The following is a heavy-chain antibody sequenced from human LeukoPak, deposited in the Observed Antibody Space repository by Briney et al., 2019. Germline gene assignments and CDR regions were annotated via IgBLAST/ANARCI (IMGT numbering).Heavy chain of an antibody. CDR3: ARHRADYSNYYYYYMDV. Sequence: GESLKISCKGSGYSFPIYWIGWVRQMPGKGLEWMGIIYPGDSDTRYSPSFQGQVTISADKSISTAYLQWSSLKASDTAMYYCARHRADYSNYYYYYMDVWGKGTTVTVSS. CDR1: GYSFPIYW. CDR2: IYPGDSDT. V-gene: IGHV5-51*01. D-gene: IGHD4-11*01. J-gene: IGHJ6*03.